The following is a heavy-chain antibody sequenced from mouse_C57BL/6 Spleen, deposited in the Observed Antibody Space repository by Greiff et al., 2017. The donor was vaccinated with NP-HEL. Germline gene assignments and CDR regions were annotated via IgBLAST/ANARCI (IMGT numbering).Heavy chain of an antibody. CDR3: TRAWEGYYFDY. D-gene: IGHD4-1*01. J-gene: IGHJ2*01. V-gene: IGHV5-9-1*02. CDR2: ISSGGDYI. CDR1: GFTFSSYA. Sequence: EVKLVESGEGLVKPGGSLKLSCAASGFTFSSYAMSWVRQTPEKRLEWVAYISSGGDYIYYADTVKGRFTISRDNARNTLYLQMSSPKSEDTAMYYCTRAWEGYYFDYWGQGTTLTVSS.